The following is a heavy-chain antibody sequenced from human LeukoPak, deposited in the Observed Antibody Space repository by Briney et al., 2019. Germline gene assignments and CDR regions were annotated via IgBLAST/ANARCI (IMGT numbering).Heavy chain of an antibody. CDR1: GFTFSSYE. J-gene: IGHJ6*03. CDR2: IKSKTDGGTT. V-gene: IGHV3-15*01. D-gene: IGHD3-10*01. CDR3: TTLGYITMVRGVSDRYYYYYMDV. Sequence: PGGSLRLSCAASGFTFSSYERNWVRQAPGKGLEWVGRIKSKTDGGTTDYAAPVKGRFTISRDDSKNTLYLQMNSLKTEDSAVYYCTTLGYITMVRGVSDRYYYYYMDVWGKGTTVTISS.